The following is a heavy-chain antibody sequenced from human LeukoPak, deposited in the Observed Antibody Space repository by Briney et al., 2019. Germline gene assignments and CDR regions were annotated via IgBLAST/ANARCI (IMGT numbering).Heavy chain of an antibody. J-gene: IGHJ4*02. CDR3: ARHRRRKFYFDY. Sequence: SETLSLTCTVSGGSISSYYWSWIRQPPGKGLEWIGYIYTSGSTNYNPSLKSRVTISVDTSKNQFSLKLSSVTAADTAVYYCARHRRRKFYFDYWGQGTLVTVSS. V-gene: IGHV4-4*09. CDR2: IYTSGST. CDR1: GGSISSYY.